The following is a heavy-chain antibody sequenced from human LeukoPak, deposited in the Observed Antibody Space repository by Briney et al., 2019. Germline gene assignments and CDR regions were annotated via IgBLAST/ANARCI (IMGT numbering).Heavy chain of an antibody. Sequence: GGSLRLSCAAPGFTFSGSAMHWVRQASGKGLEWVGRIRSKANSYATAYAASVKGRFTISRDDSKNTAYLQMNSLKTGDAAVYYCTRHGSSWPDYWGQGTLVTVSS. CDR2: IRSKANSYAT. D-gene: IGHD6-13*01. CDR3: TRHGSSWPDY. J-gene: IGHJ4*02. CDR1: GFTFSGSA. V-gene: IGHV3-73*01.